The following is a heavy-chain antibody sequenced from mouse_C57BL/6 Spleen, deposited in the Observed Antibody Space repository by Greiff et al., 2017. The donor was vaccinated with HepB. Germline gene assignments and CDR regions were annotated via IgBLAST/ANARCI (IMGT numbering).Heavy chain of an antibody. CDR2: INPNYGTT. J-gene: IGHJ4*01. CDR1: GYSFTDYN. CDR3: ARDLIYYYGSSYEGFYYAMDY. D-gene: IGHD1-1*01. V-gene: IGHV1-39*01. Sequence: EVKLQESGPELVKPGASVKISCKASGYSFTDYNMNWVKQSNGKSLEWIGVINPNYGTTSYNQKFKGKATLTVDQSSSTAYMQLNSLTSEDSAVYYGARDLIYYYGSSYEGFYYAMDYWGQGTSVTVSS.